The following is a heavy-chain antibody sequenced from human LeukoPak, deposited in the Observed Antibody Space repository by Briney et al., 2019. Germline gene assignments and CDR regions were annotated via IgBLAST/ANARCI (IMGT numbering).Heavy chain of an antibody. Sequence: PGGSLRLSCAASGFTFSSYAMSWVRQAPGKGLEWVSAISGSGDTTYYADSVRGRFTISRDNSKNTVYLQMNSLRAEDTAVYYCAKFRDYVGWGQGTLVTVSS. CDR1: GFTFSSYA. CDR2: ISGSGDTT. V-gene: IGHV3-23*01. D-gene: IGHD4-17*01. J-gene: IGHJ4*02. CDR3: AKFRDYVG.